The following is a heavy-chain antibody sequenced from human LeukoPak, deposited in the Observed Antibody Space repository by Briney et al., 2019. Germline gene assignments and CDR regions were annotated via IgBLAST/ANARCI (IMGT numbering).Heavy chain of an antibody. CDR1: GFTVSSNS. CDR3: ARRAGAYSHPYDY. Sequence: GGSLRLSCTVSGFTVSSNSMSWVRQAPGKGLEWVSFIYSGTIHSSDSVKGRFTISRDNSKNTLYLQMNSLRAEDTAVYYCARRAGAYSHPYDYWGQGTLVTVSS. D-gene: IGHD4/OR15-4a*01. V-gene: IGHV3-53*01. CDR2: IYSGTI. J-gene: IGHJ4*02.